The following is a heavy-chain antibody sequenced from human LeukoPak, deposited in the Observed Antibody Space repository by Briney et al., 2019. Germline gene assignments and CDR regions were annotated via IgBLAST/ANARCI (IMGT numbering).Heavy chain of an antibody. CDR3: ARDIYGSGPPVGDAIDY. CDR2: IYSGGST. V-gene: IGHV3-66*01. J-gene: IGHJ4*02. Sequence: PGGSLRLSCAASEFSVGSNYMTWVRQAPGKGLEWVSLIYSGGSTYYADSVKGRFTISRDNSKNTLYLQMNSLRAEDTAVYYCARDIYGSGPPVGDAIDYWGQGTLVTVSS. D-gene: IGHD3-10*01. CDR1: EFSVGSNY.